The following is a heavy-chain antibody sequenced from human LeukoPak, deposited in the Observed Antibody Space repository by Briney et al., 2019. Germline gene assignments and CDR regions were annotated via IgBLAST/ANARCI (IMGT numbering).Heavy chain of an antibody. J-gene: IGHJ3*02. V-gene: IGHV5-51*01. CDR2: IYPGDSNT. CDR1: GYSFSNYW. CDR3: ARALRITFGGGRGAFDI. D-gene: IGHD3-16*01. Sequence: GESLKISCKGSGYSFSNYWIGWVRQMPGKGLEWMGIIYPGDSNTRYSPSFQGQVTISADKSISTAYLQWTSLKASDTAMYYCARALRITFGGGRGAFDIWGQGTMVTVSS.